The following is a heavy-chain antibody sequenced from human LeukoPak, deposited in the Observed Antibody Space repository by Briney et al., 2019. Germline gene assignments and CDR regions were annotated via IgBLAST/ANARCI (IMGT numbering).Heavy chain of an antibody. CDR3: ASHDHCNSTSCTYFDY. CDR1: GGTFSSYA. V-gene: IGHV1-69*06. CDR2: IIPIFGTA. J-gene: IGHJ4*02. Sequence: SVKVSCKASGGTFSSYAISWVRQAPGQGLEWMGGIIPIFGTANYAQKFQGRVTITADKSTSTAYMELSSLRSEDTAVYYCASHDHCNSTSCTYFDYWGQGTLVTVSS. D-gene: IGHD2-2*01.